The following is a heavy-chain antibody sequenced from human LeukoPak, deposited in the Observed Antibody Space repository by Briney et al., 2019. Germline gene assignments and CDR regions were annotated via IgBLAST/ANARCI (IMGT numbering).Heavy chain of an antibody. V-gene: IGHV7-4-1*02. CDR3: AGTYYYGSGSPLGY. Sequence: GASVKVSCTASGYTFTSYAMNWVRQAPGQGLEWMGWINTNTGNPTYAQGFTGRFVFSLDTSVSTAYLQISGLKAEDTAVYYCAGTYYYGSGSPLGYWGQGTLVTVSS. D-gene: IGHD3-10*01. J-gene: IGHJ4*02. CDR1: GYTFTSYA. CDR2: INTNTGNP.